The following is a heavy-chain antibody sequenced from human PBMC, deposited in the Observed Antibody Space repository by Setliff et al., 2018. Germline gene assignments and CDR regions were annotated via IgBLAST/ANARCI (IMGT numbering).Heavy chain of an antibody. CDR2: ISPYSGNT. D-gene: IGHD2-15*01. CDR1: GFGFTTFG. V-gene: IGHV1-18*01. CDR3: ARDSPEMVAPPAAHCFDP. Sequence: ASVKVSCKTSGFGFTTFGFSWVRQAPGQGLEWLGSISPYSGNTNYPQWLQDRVTMTIDTSATTVYMELQSLRSDDTAVYYCARDSPEMVAPPAAHCFDPWGQGTLVTVSS. J-gene: IGHJ5*02.